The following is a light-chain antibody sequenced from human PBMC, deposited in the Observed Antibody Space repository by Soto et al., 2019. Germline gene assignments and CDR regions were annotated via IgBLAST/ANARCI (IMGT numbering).Light chain of an antibody. V-gene: IGLV2-23*02. J-gene: IGLJ1*01. CDR3: CSYAGSSTPLI. CDR2: EVG. Sequence: QSVLTQPASVSGSPGQSITISCTGTSSDVGSYNLASWYQQHPGKAPKLMIYEVGKRPSGVSNRFSGSKSGNTASLTISGLQAEDEADYYCCSYAGSSTPLIFGTGTKVTVL. CDR1: SSDVGSYNL.